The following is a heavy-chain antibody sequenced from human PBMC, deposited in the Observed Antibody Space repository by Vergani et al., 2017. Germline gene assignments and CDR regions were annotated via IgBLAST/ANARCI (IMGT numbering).Heavy chain of an antibody. D-gene: IGHD2-2*01. V-gene: IGHV3-15*01. CDR3: TTLTYCSSTSCYSD. Sequence: EVQLVESGGGLVKPGGSLRLSCAASGFTFSNAWMSWVRQAPGKGLEWVGRIKSKTDGGTTDYAAPVKGRFTISRDDSKNTLYLQMNSLKTDDTAVYYCTTLTYCSSTSCYSDWGQGTLVTVSS. CDR2: IKSKTDGGTT. CDR1: GFTFSNAW. J-gene: IGHJ4*02.